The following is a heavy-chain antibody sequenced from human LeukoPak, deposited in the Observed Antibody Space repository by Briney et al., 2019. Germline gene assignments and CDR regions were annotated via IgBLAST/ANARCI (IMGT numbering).Heavy chain of an antibody. Sequence: GRSLRLSCAASGFTFSSYAMHWVRQAPGQGLEWVAFIRYDGSNKYYADSVKGRFTISRDNSKNTLYLQMNSLRAEDTAVYYCARRVQHMDVWGKGTTVTVSS. CDR1: GFTFSSYA. V-gene: IGHV3-30*04. CDR3: ARRVQHMDV. D-gene: IGHD3-10*02. J-gene: IGHJ6*03. CDR2: IRYDGSNK.